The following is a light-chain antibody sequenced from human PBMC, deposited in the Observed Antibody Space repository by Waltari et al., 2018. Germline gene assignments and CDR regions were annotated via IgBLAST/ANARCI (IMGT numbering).Light chain of an antibody. CDR1: DIASKR. V-gene: IGLV3-21*04. CDR3: QVWHTGTNHVV. Sequence: SYVLTQPPSVSVAPGMTARITCEGTDIASKRFHWYQQRPGQAPVLVMYYNSDRPSWFPEPFSGSNSGNTATLTITRVEAGDEADYYCQVWHTGTNHVVFGGGTKLTVL. CDR2: YNS. J-gene: IGLJ2*01.